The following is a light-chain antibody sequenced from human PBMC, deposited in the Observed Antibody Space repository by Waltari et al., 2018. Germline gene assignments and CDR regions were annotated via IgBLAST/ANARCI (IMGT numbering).Light chain of an antibody. CDR3: STYTSTNTWV. J-gene: IGLJ3*02. CDR2: DVS. CDR1: SSDVGGYNY. Sequence: QSALTQPASVSGSPGQSLTIPCTGTSSDVGGYNYFPWYQQHPGKAPKVMIYDVSNRPSGVSNRFSGSKSGNTASLTISGLQAEDEADYYCSTYTSTNTWVFGGGTRLTVL. V-gene: IGLV2-14*03.